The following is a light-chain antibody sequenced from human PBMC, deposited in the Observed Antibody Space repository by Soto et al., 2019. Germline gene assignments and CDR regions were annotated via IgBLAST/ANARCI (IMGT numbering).Light chain of an antibody. CDR1: NSDVGTYEL. Sequence: QSALTQPASVSGSPGQSITISCTGTNSDVGTYELVSWYQQHPGRAPKLMIYEGSKRPSGVSNRFSGYKSGDTASLTISGLQAEDEANYYCCSYAASSALWVFGGGTKLTVL. CDR3: CSYAASSALWV. CDR2: EGS. V-gene: IGLV2-23*01. J-gene: IGLJ3*02.